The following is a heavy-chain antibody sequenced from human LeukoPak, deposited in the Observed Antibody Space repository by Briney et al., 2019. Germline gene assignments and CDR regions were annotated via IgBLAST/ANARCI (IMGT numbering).Heavy chain of an antibody. Sequence: GGSLRLSCAASKFTVSSTYMSWVRQAPTKGLEWVSTISNSDYSTYYADSVRGRFTISRDNAKNSLYLQMNSLRAEDTAVYYCARGPDYGDYVAVWGYYYYYYYYMDVWGKGTTVTVSS. CDR1: KFTVSSTY. CDR3: ARGPDYGDYVAVWGYYYYYYYYMDV. D-gene: IGHD4-17*01. CDR2: ISNSDYST. J-gene: IGHJ6*03. V-gene: IGHV3-21*01.